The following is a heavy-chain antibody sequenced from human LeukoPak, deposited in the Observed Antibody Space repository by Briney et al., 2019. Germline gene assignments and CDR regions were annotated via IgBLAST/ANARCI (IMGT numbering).Heavy chain of an antibody. CDR2: IYYSGNT. CDR1: GGSISSYY. Sequence: PSETLSLTCTVSGGSISSYYWSWIRQPPGKGLEWIGYIYYSGNTNYNPSLKSRVTISVDTSKNQFSLKLSSVTAADTAVYYCARVYSGSYYYYFDYWGQGTLVTVSS. CDR3: ARVYSGSYYYYFDY. J-gene: IGHJ4*02. D-gene: IGHD1-26*01. V-gene: IGHV4-59*01.